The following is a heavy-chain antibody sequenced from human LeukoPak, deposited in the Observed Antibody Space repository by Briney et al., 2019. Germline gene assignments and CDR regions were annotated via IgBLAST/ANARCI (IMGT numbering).Heavy chain of an antibody. D-gene: IGHD6-13*01. CDR3: ARGEAAGIRRWLPSHYYYYMDV. Sequence: PSETLSLTCAVYGGSFSGYYWSWIRQPPGKGLEWIGEINHSGSTNYNPSLKSRVTISVDTSKNQFSLKLSSVTAADTAVYYCARGEAAGIRRWLPSHYYYYMDVWGKGTTVTISS. V-gene: IGHV4-34*01. CDR2: INHSGST. CDR1: GGSFSGYY. J-gene: IGHJ6*03.